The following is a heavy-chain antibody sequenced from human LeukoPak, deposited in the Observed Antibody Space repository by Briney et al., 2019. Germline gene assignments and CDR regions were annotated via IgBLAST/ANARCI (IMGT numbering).Heavy chain of an antibody. J-gene: IGHJ2*01. CDR3: AKSMTLQWRGFFDL. V-gene: IGHV3-23*01. CDR1: GFTVSSNY. CDR2: ISDSGANT. D-gene: IGHD6-19*01. Sequence: PGGSLRLSCAASGFTVSSNYMSWVRQAPGKGLEWVSTISDSGANTYYADSVRGRFTISRDNSKNTLYLRKNSLRADDTAIYYCAKSMTLQWRGFFDLWGRGTHVTVSS.